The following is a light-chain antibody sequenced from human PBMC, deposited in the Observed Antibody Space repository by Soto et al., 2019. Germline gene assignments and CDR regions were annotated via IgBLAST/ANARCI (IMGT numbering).Light chain of an antibody. CDR3: SSYAGSNNFVV. J-gene: IGLJ2*01. Sequence: QSALTQPPSASGSPGQSVTISCTGTSSDVGAYNYVSWYQQYPGKAPKLMIYEVSKRPSGVPDRFSGSKSGNTASLTVPGLHADDEADYYCSSYAGSNNFVVFGGGTQLTVL. CDR2: EVS. V-gene: IGLV2-8*01. CDR1: SSDVGAYNY.